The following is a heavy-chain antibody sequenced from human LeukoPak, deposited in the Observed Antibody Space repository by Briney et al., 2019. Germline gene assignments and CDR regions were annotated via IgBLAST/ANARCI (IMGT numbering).Heavy chain of an antibody. CDR3: ARPISSQGYFGVVID. D-gene: IGHD3-3*01. V-gene: IGHV4-38-2*01. Sequence: WGTLSLTCAVSGYSISSASYWGWIRQPPGKGLEWIGNIYHSGSPYYNPSLKSRVTISVDTSKNQFSLKLSSVTDADTAVYYCARPISSQGYFGVVIDWGQGTLVTVSS. CDR2: IYHSGSP. J-gene: IGHJ4*02. CDR1: GYSISSASY.